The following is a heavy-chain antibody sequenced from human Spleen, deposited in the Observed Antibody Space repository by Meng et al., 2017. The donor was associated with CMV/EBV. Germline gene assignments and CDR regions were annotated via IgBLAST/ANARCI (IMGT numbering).Heavy chain of an antibody. D-gene: IGHD2-2*02. CDR3: ARGGGHCSSTSCYTYDY. CDR1: GYSFTIFS. Sequence: GESLKISCKTSGYSFTIFSISWVRQAPGQGLEWMGWISSYNGNTNFAQKLQGRVTMTTDTSTSTAYMERRSLRSDDTAVYYCARGGGHCSSTSCYTYDYWGQGTLVTVSS. J-gene: IGHJ4*02. CDR2: ISSYNGNT. V-gene: IGHV1-18*01.